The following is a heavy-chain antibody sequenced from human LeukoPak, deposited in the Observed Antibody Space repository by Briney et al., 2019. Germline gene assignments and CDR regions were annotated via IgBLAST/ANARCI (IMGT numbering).Heavy chain of an antibody. V-gene: IGHV1-8*01. CDR2: MNPNSGNT. J-gene: IGHJ4*02. Sequence: ASVKVSCKASGYTFTSYDINWVRQATGQGLEWMGWMNPNSGNTGYAQKFQGRVTMTRNTSISTAYMELSSLRSEDTAVYYCARGRITGTFHYFDYWGQGTLVTVSS. CDR3: ARGRITGTFHYFDY. CDR1: GYTFTSYD. D-gene: IGHD1-20*01.